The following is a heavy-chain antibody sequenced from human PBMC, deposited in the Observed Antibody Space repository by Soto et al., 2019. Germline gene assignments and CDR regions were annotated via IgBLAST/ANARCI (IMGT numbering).Heavy chain of an antibody. D-gene: IGHD6-13*01. J-gene: IGHJ6*02. CDR1: GFTFRSYD. Sequence: PGGSLRLSCVASGFTFRSYDMHWVRQAPGKGLEWVAVISFDGDNKYYGDSVKGRFTISRDNSKNRLYLQMNSLRTEDTAVYYCAKPIVAAGYYGMDVWGQGTTVTSP. V-gene: IGHV3-30*18. CDR3: AKPIVAAGYYGMDV. CDR2: ISFDGDNK.